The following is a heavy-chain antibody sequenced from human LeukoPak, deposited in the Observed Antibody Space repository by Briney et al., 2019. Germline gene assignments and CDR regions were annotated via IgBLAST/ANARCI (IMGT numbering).Heavy chain of an antibody. Sequence: GASVKVSCKASGGTFSSYAISWVRQAPGQGLEXMGRIIPIFGIANYAQKFQGRVTITADKSTSTAYMELSSLRSEDTAVYYCARQGVAAAADYWGQGTLVTVSS. V-gene: IGHV1-69*04. J-gene: IGHJ4*02. CDR2: IIPIFGIA. CDR3: ARQGVAAAADY. CDR1: GGTFSSYA. D-gene: IGHD6-13*01.